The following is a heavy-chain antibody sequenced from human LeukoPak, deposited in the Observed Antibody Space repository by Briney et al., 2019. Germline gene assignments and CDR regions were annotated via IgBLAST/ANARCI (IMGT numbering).Heavy chain of an antibody. D-gene: IGHD2-2*01. CDR1: GYSFTSSA. Sequence: PGGSLRLSCAASGYSFTSSAMSWVRQAPGKGRGWVCAIRGSGCSTYYADSVKGRFTIARDNSKNTLYLQVHSLRADDTAVYYCAMDARGCSSNSCTDAYDVWGQGTMVTVSS. CDR3: AMDARGCSSNSCTDAYDV. CDR2: IRGSGCST. V-gene: IGHV3-23*01. J-gene: IGHJ3*01.